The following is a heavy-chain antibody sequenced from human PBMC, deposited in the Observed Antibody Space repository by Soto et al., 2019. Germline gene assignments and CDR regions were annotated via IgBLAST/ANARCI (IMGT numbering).Heavy chain of an antibody. CDR1: GFTFSSYS. CDR2: ISSSSTI. Sequence: PGGSLRLSCAASGFTFSSYSMNWVRQAPGKGLEWVSYISSSSTIYYADSVKGRFTISRDNAKNSLYLQMNSLRDEDTAVYYCARAGDYYDWAFDIWGQGTMVTVS. J-gene: IGHJ3*02. CDR3: ARAGDYYDWAFDI. D-gene: IGHD3-22*01. V-gene: IGHV3-48*02.